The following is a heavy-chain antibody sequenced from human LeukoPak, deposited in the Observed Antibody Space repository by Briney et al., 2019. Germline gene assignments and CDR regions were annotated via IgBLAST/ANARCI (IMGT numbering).Heavy chain of an antibody. CDR1: GGSISSYY. D-gene: IGHD6-19*01. Sequence: SETLSLTCTVSGGSISSYYWSWIRQPPGKGLEWIGYIYYSGSTNYNPSLKSRVTISVDTSKNQFSLKLSSVTAADTAVYYCARIDSSGWYDYWGQGTLATVSS. CDR3: ARIDSSGWYDY. J-gene: IGHJ4*02. CDR2: IYYSGST. V-gene: IGHV4-59*08.